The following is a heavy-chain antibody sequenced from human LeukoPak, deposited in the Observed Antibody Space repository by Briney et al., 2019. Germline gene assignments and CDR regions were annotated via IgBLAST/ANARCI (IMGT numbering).Heavy chain of an antibody. CDR3: VRMGGGAFDI. J-gene: IGHJ3*02. V-gene: IGHV4-59*12. D-gene: IGHD3-16*01. Sequence: IPSETLSLTCTVSGGFISSYFWSWIRQPPGKGLEWIGYIYYSGSTNFNPSLKSRVTMSVDTSKNQISLKLNSVTAADTAVYYCVRMGGGAFDIWGQGTLVTFSS. CDR2: IYYSGST. CDR1: GGFISSYF.